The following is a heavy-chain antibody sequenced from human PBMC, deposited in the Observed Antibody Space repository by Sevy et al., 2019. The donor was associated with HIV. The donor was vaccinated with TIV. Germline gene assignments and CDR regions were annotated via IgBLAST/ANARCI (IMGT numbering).Heavy chain of an antibody. V-gene: IGHV4-30-4*01. J-gene: IGHJ4*02. CDR1: GGSLSSSDSY. D-gene: IGHD5-12*01. CDR3: ANKRGYSHGPFDY. Sequence: SETVSLTCTVSGGSLSSSDSYWSWIRQPPGKGLEWLGYIHYTGDTYYNPFLKSRVAMSVDTSEEQFSLRLSFLTAADTALYYCANKRGYSHGPFDYWGQGILVTVSS. CDR2: IHYTGDT.